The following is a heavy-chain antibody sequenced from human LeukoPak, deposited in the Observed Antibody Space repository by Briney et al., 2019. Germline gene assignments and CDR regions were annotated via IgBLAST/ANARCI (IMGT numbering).Heavy chain of an antibody. J-gene: IGHJ6*02. V-gene: IGHV1-8*01. CDR2: MNPNSGNT. CDR1: GYTFTSYD. Sequence: ASVKVSCKASGYTFTSYDINWVRQATGQGLEWMGWMNPNSGNTGYAQKFQGRVTMTRNTSISTAYMELSSLRSEDTAVYYCARGYEGSVSPGYCGMDVWGQGTTVTVSS. CDR3: ARGYEGSVSPGYCGMDV. D-gene: IGHD3-22*01.